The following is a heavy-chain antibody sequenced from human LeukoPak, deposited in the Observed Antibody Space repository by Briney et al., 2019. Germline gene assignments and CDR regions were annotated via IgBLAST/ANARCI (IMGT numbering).Heavy chain of an antibody. CDR3: ARDQYSSYDRY. CDR1: GFTVSSNY. CDR2: IYSGGST. J-gene: IGHJ4*02. Sequence: QSGGSLRLSCAASGFTVSSNYMSWVRQAPGKGLEWVSVIYSGGSTYYADSVKGRFTISRDNSKNTLYLQMNSLRAEDTAVYYCARDQYSSYDRYWGQGTLVTVSS. D-gene: IGHD6-6*01. V-gene: IGHV3-66*01.